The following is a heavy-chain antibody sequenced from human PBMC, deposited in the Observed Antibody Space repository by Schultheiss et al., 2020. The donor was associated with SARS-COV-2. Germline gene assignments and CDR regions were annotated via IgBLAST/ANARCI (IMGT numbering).Heavy chain of an antibody. J-gene: IGHJ4*02. CDR2: ISGSGGST. Sequence: GGSLRLSCAASGFTFSSYAMSWVRQAPGKGLEWVSAISGSGGSTYYADSVKGRFTISRDNSKNSLYLQMNSLRAEDTAVYYCARHANSGWSLVPDYWGQGTLVTVSS. V-gene: IGHV3-23*01. CDR3: ARHANSGWSLVPDY. D-gene: IGHD6-19*01. CDR1: GFTFSSYA.